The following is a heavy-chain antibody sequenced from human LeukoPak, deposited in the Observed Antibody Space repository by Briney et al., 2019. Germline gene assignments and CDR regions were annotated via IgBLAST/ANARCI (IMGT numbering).Heavy chain of an antibody. D-gene: IGHD3-10*01. J-gene: IGHJ4*02. V-gene: IGHV4-4*07. CDR2: IYTSGST. CDR1: GGSISSYY. Sequence: SETLSLTCTVSGGSISSYYWSWIRQPAGKGLEWIGRIYTSGSTNYNPPLKSRVTMSVDTSKNQFSLKLSSVTAADTAVYYCARVVSWFGIYYFDYWGQGTLVTVSS. CDR3: ARVVSWFGIYYFDY.